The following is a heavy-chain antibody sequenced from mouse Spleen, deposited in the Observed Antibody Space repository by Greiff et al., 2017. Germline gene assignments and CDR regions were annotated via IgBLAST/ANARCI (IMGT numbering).Heavy chain of an antibody. Sequence: EVMLVESGGGLVKPGGSLKLSCAASGFTFSSYTMSWVRQTPEKRLEWVATISSGGSYTYYPDSVKGRFTISRDNAKNTLYLQMSSLKSEDTAMYYCTRSTMITTDAMDYWGQGTSVTVSS. V-gene: IGHV5-6-4*01. J-gene: IGHJ4*01. CDR3: TRSTMITTDAMDY. CDR2: ISSGGSYT. D-gene: IGHD2-4*01. CDR1: GFTFSSYT.